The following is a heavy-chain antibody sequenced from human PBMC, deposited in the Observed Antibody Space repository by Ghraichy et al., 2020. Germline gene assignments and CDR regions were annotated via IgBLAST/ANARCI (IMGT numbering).Heavy chain of an antibody. CDR1: GFTFSSYW. Sequence: GGYLRLSCAASGFTFSSYWMSWVRQAPGKGLEWVANIKQDGSEKYYVDSVKGRFTISRDNAKNSLYLQMNSLRAEDTAVYYCARYNYYDSSGYYPRQSWGQGTLVTVSS. V-gene: IGHV3-7*03. CDR2: IKQDGSEK. CDR3: ARYNYYDSSGYYPRQS. D-gene: IGHD3-22*01. J-gene: IGHJ5*02.